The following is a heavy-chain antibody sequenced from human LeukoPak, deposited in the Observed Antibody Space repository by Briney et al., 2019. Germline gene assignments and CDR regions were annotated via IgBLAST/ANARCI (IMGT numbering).Heavy chain of an antibody. D-gene: IGHD6-19*01. CDR3: ARRYGSSGWGHNWFDP. CDR1: GYSFSSYW. J-gene: IGHJ5*02. CDR2: IYPGDSDT. Sequence: GESLKISCKGSGYSFSSYWIGWVRQMPGKGLEWMGIIYPGDSDTKYSPSFQGQVTISADKSISTAYLQWSSLKASDTAMYYCARRYGSSGWGHNWFDPWGQGTLVTVSS. V-gene: IGHV5-51*01.